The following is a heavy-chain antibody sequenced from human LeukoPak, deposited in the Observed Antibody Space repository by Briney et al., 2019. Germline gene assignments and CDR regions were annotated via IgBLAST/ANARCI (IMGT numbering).Heavy chain of an antibody. V-gene: IGHV1-18*01. J-gene: IGHJ4*02. D-gene: IGHD6-19*01. CDR1: GYTFTSYG. Sequence: ASVTVSCTASGYTFTSYGISWVRQAPGQGLEWMGWISAYNGNTNYAQKLQGRVTMTTDTSTSTAYMELSSLRSEDTAVYYCARGVGSSGWYDYWGQGTLVTVSS. CDR2: ISAYNGNT. CDR3: ARGVGSSGWYDY.